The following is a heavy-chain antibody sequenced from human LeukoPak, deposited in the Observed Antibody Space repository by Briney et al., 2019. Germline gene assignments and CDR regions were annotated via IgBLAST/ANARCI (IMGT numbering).Heavy chain of an antibody. J-gene: IGHJ4*02. Sequence: HSGGSLRLSCAASGFTFSSYWMHWVRQAPGKGLVRVSVSRMNSDVSSRSYADSVKGRFTISRDNAKNTLYLQMNSLRAEDTAVYYCAREYRSGDFDYWGQGTLVTVSS. CDR2: MNSDVSSR. CDR3: AREYRSGDFDY. CDR1: GFTFSSYW. D-gene: IGHD3-10*01. V-gene: IGHV3-74*01.